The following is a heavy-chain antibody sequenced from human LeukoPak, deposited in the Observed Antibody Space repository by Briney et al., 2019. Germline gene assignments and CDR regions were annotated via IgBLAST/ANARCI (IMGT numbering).Heavy chain of an antibody. CDR1: GGSFSGYY. V-gene: IGHV4-34*01. CDR2: INHSGST. D-gene: IGHD3-10*01. J-gene: IGHJ4*02. Sequence: SETLSLTCAVYGGSFSGYYWSWIRQPPGKGLEWIGEINHSGSTNYNPSLKSRVTISVDTSKNQFSLKLSSVTAADTAVYYCARRLYGSGSYYGRIDYWGQGTLVTVSS. CDR3: ARRLYGSGSYYGRIDY.